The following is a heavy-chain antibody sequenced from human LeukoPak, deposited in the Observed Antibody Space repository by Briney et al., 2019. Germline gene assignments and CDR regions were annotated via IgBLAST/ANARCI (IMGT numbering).Heavy chain of an antibody. D-gene: IGHD2-21*02. V-gene: IGHV3-23*01. J-gene: IGHJ4*02. Sequence: GGSLRLSCAASGFTFSSYAMSWVRQAPGKGLEWVSAISGSGGSTYYADSVKGRFTISRDNSKNTLYLQMNSLRAEDTAVYYCAKEGGSYCGGDCYYPEPFDYGGQGTLVTVSS. CDR3: AKEGGSYCGGDCYYPEPFDY. CDR1: GFTFSSYA. CDR2: ISGSGGST.